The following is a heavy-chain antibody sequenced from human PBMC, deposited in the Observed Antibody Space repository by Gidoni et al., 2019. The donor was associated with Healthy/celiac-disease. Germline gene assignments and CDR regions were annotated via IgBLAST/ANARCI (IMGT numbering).Heavy chain of an antibody. CDR3: ARGPFIVLMARGGFDY. CDR2: INHSGST. J-gene: IGHJ4*02. V-gene: IGHV4-34*01. Sequence: QVQLQQWGAGLLKPSETLSLPCVVYGGSFGGYYCRWIRQPPGKGLEWIGEINHSGSTNYNPSLKSRVTISVDTSKNQFSLKLSSVTAADTAVYYCARGPFIVLMARGGFDYWGQGTLVTVSS. CDR1: GGSFGGYY. D-gene: IGHD2-8*01.